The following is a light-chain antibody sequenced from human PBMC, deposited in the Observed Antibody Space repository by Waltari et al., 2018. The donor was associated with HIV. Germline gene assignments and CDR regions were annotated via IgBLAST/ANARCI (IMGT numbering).Light chain of an antibody. CDR3: QSYDTRLSGSV. Sequence: QSVLTQPPSVSGAPGQTVTISCTGSSSNIGARAHCDVHWYQQLPGTAPKLLIYGNNNRPSGVPDRFSGSKSGASASLAITGLQAEDEADYYCQSYDTRLSGSVFGGGTKLTVL. CDR1: SSNIGARAHCD. J-gene: IGLJ3*02. V-gene: IGLV1-40*01. CDR2: GNN.